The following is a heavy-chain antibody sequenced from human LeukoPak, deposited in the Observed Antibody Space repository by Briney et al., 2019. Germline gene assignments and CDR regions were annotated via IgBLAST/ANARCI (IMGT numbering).Heavy chain of an antibody. V-gene: IGHV3-53*01. CDR1: GFTVSSNY. J-gene: IGHJ3*02. CDR2: IYSGGST. CDR3: ARMCSGCYYAFDI. D-gene: IGHD3-22*01. Sequence: GGSLRLSCAASGFTVSSNYMSWVRQAPGKGLEWVSVIYSGGSTYYADSVKGRFTISRDNSKNTLYLQMNSLRAEDTAVYYCARMCSGCYYAFDIWGQGTMVTVSS.